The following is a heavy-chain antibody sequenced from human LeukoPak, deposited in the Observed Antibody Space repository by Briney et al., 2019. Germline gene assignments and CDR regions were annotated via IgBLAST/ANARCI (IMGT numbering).Heavy chain of an antibody. CDR2: ISSSGSTI. Sequence: PGGSLRLSYAASGFTVSSSYMSWIRQAPGKGLEWVSYISSSGSTIYYADSVKGRFTISRDNAKNSLYLQMNSLRAEDTAVYYCARELFKAGTRSFDYWGQGTLVTVSS. D-gene: IGHD3-10*01. V-gene: IGHV3-11*01. CDR1: GFTVSSSY. CDR3: ARELFKAGTRSFDY. J-gene: IGHJ4*02.